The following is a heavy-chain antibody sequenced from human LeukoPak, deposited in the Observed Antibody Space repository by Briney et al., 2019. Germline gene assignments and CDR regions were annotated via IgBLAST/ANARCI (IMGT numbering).Heavy chain of an antibody. D-gene: IGHD3-9*01. CDR3: ARLGLTPRLPDY. V-gene: IGHV5-51*01. Sequence: GESLKISCKGSGYSFTNYWIGWVRPMPGKGLEWMGLIYPGDSDTRYSPSFQGQVTISVDKSISTAYLQWGSLKASDTAMYYCARLGLTPRLPDYWGQGTLVTVSS. CDR2: IYPGDSDT. CDR1: GYSFTNYW. J-gene: IGHJ4*02.